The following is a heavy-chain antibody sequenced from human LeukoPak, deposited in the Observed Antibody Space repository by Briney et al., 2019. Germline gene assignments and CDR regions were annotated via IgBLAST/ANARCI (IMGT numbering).Heavy chain of an antibody. CDR2: IIPILGIA. D-gene: IGHD3-22*01. Sequence: SVKVSCEASGGTFSSYTISWVRQAPGQGLEWMGRIIPILGIANYAQKFQGRVTITADKSTSTAYMELSSLRSEDTAVYYCAILSGYLPRNFDYWGQGTLVTVSS. V-gene: IGHV1-69*02. CDR3: AILSGYLPRNFDY. CDR1: GGTFSSYT. J-gene: IGHJ4*02.